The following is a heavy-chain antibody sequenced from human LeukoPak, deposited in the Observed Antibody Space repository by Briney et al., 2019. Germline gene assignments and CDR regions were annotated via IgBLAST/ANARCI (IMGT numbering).Heavy chain of an antibody. CDR2: IYHSGTT. D-gene: IGHD3-10*01. CDR1: GVSISRGGYA. J-gene: IGHJ5*02. CDR3: ARHVGFITMVRGVINNNWFDP. Sequence: PSETLSLTCAVSGVSISRGGYAWNWIRQPPGKGLEWIAYIYHSGTTYYNPSLKSRATISVDTSKNQFSLKLSSVTAADTAVYYCARHVGFITMVRGVINNNWFDPWGQGTLVTVSS. V-gene: IGHV4-30-2*05.